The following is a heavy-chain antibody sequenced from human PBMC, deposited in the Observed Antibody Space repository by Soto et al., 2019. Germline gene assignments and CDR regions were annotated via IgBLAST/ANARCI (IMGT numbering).Heavy chain of an antibody. V-gene: IGHV3-30*18. CDR3: AKERTYYDFWSGLNADY. CDR1: GLTFSSHG. CDR2: ISYDGSNK. Sequence: GGSLRLSCAASGLTFSSHGMHWGRQAPGKGLEWVTVISYDGSNKFYADSVKGRFTISRDNSQNTLYLQMISLRVEDTAVYYCAKERTYYDFWSGLNADYWGQGTLVTVS. J-gene: IGHJ4*02. D-gene: IGHD3-3*01.